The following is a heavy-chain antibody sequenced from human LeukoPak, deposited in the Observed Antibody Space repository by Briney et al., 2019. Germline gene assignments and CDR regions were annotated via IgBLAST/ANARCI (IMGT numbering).Heavy chain of an antibody. CDR3: AKGETRWLHSVAVYMDV. V-gene: IGHV3-9*01. CDR2: ISWKSGSI. Sequence: GGALRLSCAASGVTFDDYAMHWVRQAPGEGRGWGSGISWKSGSIDYADSWKSRVTISRDNAKNSLYLQMNSLRAGDTALYYCAKGETRWLHSVAVYMDVWGKGTTVTISS. D-gene: IGHD5-12*01. J-gene: IGHJ6*03. CDR1: GVTFDDYA.